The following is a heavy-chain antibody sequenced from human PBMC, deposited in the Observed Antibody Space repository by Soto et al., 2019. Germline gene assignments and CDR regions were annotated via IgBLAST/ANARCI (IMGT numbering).Heavy chain of an antibody. J-gene: IGHJ6*03. CDR1: GFTFDDYG. D-gene: IGHD4-17*01. V-gene: IGHV3-20*01. CDR2: INWNGGST. CDR3: ARADGDENYYYYYSMDV. Sequence: EVQLVESGGGVVRPGGSLRLSCAASGFTFDDYGMSWVRQAPGKGLEWVSGINWNGGSTGYADSVKGRFTISRDNAKNSLYLQMNSLRAEDTALYHCARADGDENYYYYYSMDVWGKGTTVTVSS.